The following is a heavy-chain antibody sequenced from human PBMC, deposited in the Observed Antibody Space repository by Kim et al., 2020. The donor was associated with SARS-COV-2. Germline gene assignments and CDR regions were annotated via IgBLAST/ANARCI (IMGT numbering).Heavy chain of an antibody. V-gene: IGHV3-53*04. D-gene: IGHD1-26*01. CDR2: IYSGGST. CDR1: GFTVSSNY. J-gene: IGHJ4*02. Sequence: GGSLRLSCAASGFTVSSNYMSWVRQAPGKGLEWVSVIYSGGSTYYADSVKGRFTISRHNSKNTLYLQMNSLRAEDTAVYYCARWGYSGSRKHRGFDYWGQGTLVTVSS. CDR3: ARWGYSGSRKHRGFDY.